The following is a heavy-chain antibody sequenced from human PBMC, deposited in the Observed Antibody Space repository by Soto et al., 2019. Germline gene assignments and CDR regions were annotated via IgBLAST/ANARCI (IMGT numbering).Heavy chain of an antibody. CDR3: ARYGYSDGPTPLLN. D-gene: IGHD5-18*01. CDR1: GGSISSGGYY. J-gene: IGHJ4*02. V-gene: IGHV4-31*03. Sequence: SETLSLTCTVSGGSISSGGYYWSWIRQHPGKGLECIGYIYYSGSTYYNPSLKSRVTISVDTSKNQFSLKLSSVTAADTAVYYCARYGYSDGPTPLLNWGQGTLVTVSS. CDR2: IYYSGST.